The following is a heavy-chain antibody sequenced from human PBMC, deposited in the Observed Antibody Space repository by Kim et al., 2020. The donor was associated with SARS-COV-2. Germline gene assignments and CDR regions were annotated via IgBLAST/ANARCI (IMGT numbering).Heavy chain of an antibody. CDR1: GFTFSSYA. D-gene: IGHD6-13*01. J-gene: IGHJ4*02. CDR2: ISSNGGST. V-gene: IGHV3-64D*06. Sequence: GGSLRLSCSASGFTFSSYAMHWVRQAPGKGLEYVSAISSNGGSTYYADSVKRRFTISRDNSKNTLYLQMSSLRAEDTAVYYCVNGGTGPIAAAGLGYFDYWGQGTLVTVSS. CDR3: VNGGTGPIAAAGLGYFDY.